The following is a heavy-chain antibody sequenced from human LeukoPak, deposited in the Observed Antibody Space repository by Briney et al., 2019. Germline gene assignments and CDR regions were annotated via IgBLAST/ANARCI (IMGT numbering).Heavy chain of an antibody. CDR2: IYYSGFT. CDR1: GGSISSGGYY. Sequence: PSETLSLTCTVSGGSISSGGYYWSWIRQHPGKGLEWIGYIYYSGFTYYNPSLKSQVTISLDTSKNQFSLKLSSVTAADTAVYYCARGTTVTTNFDYWGQGTLVTVSS. J-gene: IGHJ4*02. CDR3: ARGTTVTTNFDY. D-gene: IGHD4-17*01. V-gene: IGHV4-31*01.